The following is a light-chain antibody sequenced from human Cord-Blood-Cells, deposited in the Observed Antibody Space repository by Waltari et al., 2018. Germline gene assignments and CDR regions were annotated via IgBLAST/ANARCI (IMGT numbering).Light chain of an antibody. CDR3: MQALQTSFT. CDR1: QSLLHSNGYNY. CDR2: LGS. J-gene: IGKJ3*01. V-gene: IGKV2-28*01. Sequence: DIVMTQSPLPLPVTPGVPASISCRSSQSLLHSNGYNYLDWYLQKPGQSPQLLIYLGSNRASGVPDRFSGSGSGTDFTLKISRVEAEDVGVYYCMQALQTSFTFGPGTKVDIK.